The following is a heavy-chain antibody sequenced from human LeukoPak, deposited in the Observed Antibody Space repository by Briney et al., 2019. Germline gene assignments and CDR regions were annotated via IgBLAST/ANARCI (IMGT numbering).Heavy chain of an antibody. D-gene: IGHD2-21*02. V-gene: IGHV4-59*11. J-gene: IGHJ5*02. CDR3: ARVFRGVVTSNWFDP. Sequence: SENLSLTSTVSGGSINGHYWTWIRQPQGKGPEWIGFVYDNGTTNYNSSLQSRVTMSVDTSNNQLSLKMRSVTAADTAIYYCARVFRGVVTSNWFDPWGRGTLVTVSS. CDR2: VYDNGTT. CDR1: GGSINGHY.